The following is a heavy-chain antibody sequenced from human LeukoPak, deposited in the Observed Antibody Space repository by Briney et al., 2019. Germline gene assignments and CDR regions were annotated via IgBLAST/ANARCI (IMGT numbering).Heavy chain of an antibody. D-gene: IGHD3-22*01. CDR1: GGSISSGGYY. Sequence: SQTLSLTCTVFGGSISSGGYYWSWIRQPAGKGLEWIGRIYTSGSTNYNPSLKSRVTISVDTSKNQFSLKLSSVTAADTAVYYCARLTYYYDSSGYYRGLDIWGQGTMVTVSS. CDR2: IYTSGST. J-gene: IGHJ3*02. V-gene: IGHV4-61*02. CDR3: ARLTYYYDSSGYYRGLDI.